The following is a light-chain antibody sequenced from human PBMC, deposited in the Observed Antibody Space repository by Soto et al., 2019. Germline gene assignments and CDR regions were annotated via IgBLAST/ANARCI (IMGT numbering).Light chain of an antibody. J-gene: IGLJ2*01. V-gene: IGLV2-8*01. Sequence: QSALTQPPSASGSPGQSVTISCTGTSSDVGGYNYVSWCQHHPGKAPKLMIYEVSKRPSGVPDRFSGSKSGNTAFLTVSGLQAEDEADYYCSSYAGSNNFVVFGGGTKLTVL. CDR1: SSDVGGYNY. CDR2: EVS. CDR3: SSYAGSNNFVV.